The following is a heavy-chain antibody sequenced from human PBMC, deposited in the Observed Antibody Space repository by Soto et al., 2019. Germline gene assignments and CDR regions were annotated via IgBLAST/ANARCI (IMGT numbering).Heavy chain of an antibody. CDR1: GFTFSSYG. J-gene: IGHJ6*03. CDR3: AKGGYDYYYYYYMDV. V-gene: IGHV3-30*18. CDR2: ISYDGSNK. Sequence: GSLRLSCAASGFTFSSYGMHWVRQAPGKGLEWVAVISYDGSNKYYADSVKGRFTISRDNSKNTLYLQMNSLRAEDTAVYYCAKGGYDYYYYYYMDVWGKGTTVTVSS. D-gene: IGHD3-3*01.